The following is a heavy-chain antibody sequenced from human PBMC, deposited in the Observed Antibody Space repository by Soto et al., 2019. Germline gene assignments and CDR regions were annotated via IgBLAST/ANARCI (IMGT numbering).Heavy chain of an antibody. CDR1: GFTFSSYG. CDR3: VRAAGYSGNDYVYYYGMDV. CDR2: VWYDGGNK. D-gene: IGHD5-12*01. V-gene: IGHV3-33*01. Sequence: QVQLVESGGGVVQPGRSLRLSCAASGFTFSSYGMHWVRQAPGKGLEWVALVWYDGGNKYYADSVKGRFTISRYNSKNTLYLQMNSQRDEDTAVYYCVRAAGYSGNDYVYYYGMDVWGQGTTVTVSS. J-gene: IGHJ6*02.